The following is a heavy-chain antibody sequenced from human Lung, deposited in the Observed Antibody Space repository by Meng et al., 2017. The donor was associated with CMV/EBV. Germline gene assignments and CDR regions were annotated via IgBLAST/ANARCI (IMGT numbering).Heavy chain of an antibody. J-gene: IGHJ4*02. CDR3: AGHYDSQSAVSY. CDR2: ISTSSTYK. D-gene: IGHD3-9*01. CDR1: GFTFSVYN. V-gene: IGHV3-21*06. Sequence: GGSLRLSCAASGFTFSVYNMNWVRQAPGKGLEWVSSISTSSTYKNYAESLKGRFTISRDNSKNTLYLQMNGLRAEDTAVYYCAGHYDSQSAVSYWGQGALVTVSS.